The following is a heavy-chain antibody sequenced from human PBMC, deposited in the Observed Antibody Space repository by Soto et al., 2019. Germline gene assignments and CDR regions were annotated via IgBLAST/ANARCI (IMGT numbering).Heavy chain of an antibody. CDR3: ARGGPYCSSTSCYPPSFDY. D-gene: IGHD2-2*01. V-gene: IGHV4-30-4*01. CDR1: GGSISSGDYY. CDR2: IYYSGST. Sequence: QVQLQESGPGLVKPSQTLSLTCTVSGGSISSGDYYWSWIRQPPVKVLEWIGYIYYSGSTYYNPSLKSRVTISVDTSKNQFSLKLSSVTAADTAVYYCARGGPYCSSTSCYPPSFDYWGQGTLVTVSS. J-gene: IGHJ4*02.